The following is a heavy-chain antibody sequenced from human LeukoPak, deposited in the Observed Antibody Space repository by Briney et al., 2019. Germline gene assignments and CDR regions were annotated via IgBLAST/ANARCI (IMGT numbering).Heavy chain of an antibody. V-gene: IGHV3-21*01. CDR3: AELGITMIGGV. CDR2: ISSSSNYI. Sequence: PGGSLRLSCAASGFTFSSYSMNWVRQAPGKGLEWVSSISSSSNYIYYANSVKGRFTISRDNAKNSLYLRMNSLRAEDTAVYYCAELGITMIGGVWGKGTTVTISS. D-gene: IGHD3-10*02. J-gene: IGHJ6*04. CDR1: GFTFSSYS.